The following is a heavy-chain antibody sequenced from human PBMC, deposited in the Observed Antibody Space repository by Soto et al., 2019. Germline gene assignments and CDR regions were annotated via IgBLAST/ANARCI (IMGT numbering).Heavy chain of an antibody. J-gene: IGHJ4*02. CDR3: ARLAGTVQQKSFDF. Sequence: GGSLRLSCAASGFTFGSYAMSWVRQAPGKGLEWVAVIWYDGSNKYYADSVKGRFTISRDNSKNTLYLQMNSLRAEDTAVYYCARLAGTVQQKSFDFGSQGALVTVST. D-gene: IGHD1-1*01. CDR2: IWYDGSNK. V-gene: IGHV3-33*08. CDR1: GFTFGSYA.